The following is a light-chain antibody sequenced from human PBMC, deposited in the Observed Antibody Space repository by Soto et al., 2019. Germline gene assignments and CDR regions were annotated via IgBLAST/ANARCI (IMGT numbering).Light chain of an antibody. J-gene: IGLJ1*01. CDR3: TSYTITSPYV. CDR1: SSDIGRYNF. Sequence: QSVLTQPASMSGSPGQSITISCTGTSSDIGRYNFVSWYQHHPGKAPKLIIYEATKRPSGVSYRFSGSKSGNTASLTISGLQAEYEADYYCTSYTITSPYVLGTGTKLTVL. V-gene: IGLV2-14*01. CDR2: EAT.